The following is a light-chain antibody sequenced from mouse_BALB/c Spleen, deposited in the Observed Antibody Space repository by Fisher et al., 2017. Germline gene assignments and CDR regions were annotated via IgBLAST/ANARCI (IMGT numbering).Light chain of an antibody. Sequence: IVITQSTAIMSASPGEKVTMTCSASSSVSSSYLYWYQQKSGSSPKLWIYSISNLASGVPARFSGSGSGTSYSLTINSMEAEDAATYYCQQWSSNPPTFGAGTKLELK. J-gene: IGKJ5*01. V-gene: IGKV4-79*01. CDR3: QQWSSNPPT. CDR2: SIS. CDR1: SSVSSSY.